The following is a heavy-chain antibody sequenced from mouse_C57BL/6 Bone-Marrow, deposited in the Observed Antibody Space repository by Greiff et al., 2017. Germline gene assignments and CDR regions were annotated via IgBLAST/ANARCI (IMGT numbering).Heavy chain of an antibody. Sequence: EVKVEESGAELVRPGASVKLSCTASGFNIQDYYMHWVKQRPEQGLEWIGRIDPEDGDTEYAPKFPGKATMTADTSSNTAYLQLSSLTSEDTAVYYCTTDDYLPWYFDVWGTGTTVTVSS. CDR1: GFNIQDYY. D-gene: IGHD2-4*01. CDR2: IDPEDGDT. V-gene: IGHV14-1*01. CDR3: TTDDYLPWYFDV. J-gene: IGHJ1*03.